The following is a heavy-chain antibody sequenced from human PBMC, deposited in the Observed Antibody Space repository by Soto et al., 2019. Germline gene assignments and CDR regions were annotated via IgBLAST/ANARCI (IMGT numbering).Heavy chain of an antibody. J-gene: IGHJ5*02. D-gene: IGHD4-4*01. CDR3: AREGRYDYSTANWFDP. CDR2: LIPIFGTA. V-gene: IGHV1-69*01. CDR1: GGTFSSYA. Sequence: QVQLVQSGAEVKKPGSSVKVSCKASGGTFSSYAISWVRQAPGQGLEWMGGLIPIFGTANYAQKFQGRVTITADESTRTAYMELSSLRSEDTAVYYCAREGRYDYSTANWFDPWGQGTLVTVSS.